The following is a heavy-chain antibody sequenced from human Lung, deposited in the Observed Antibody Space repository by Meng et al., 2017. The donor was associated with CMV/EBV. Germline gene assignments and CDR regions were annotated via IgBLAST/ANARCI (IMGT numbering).Heavy chain of an antibody. Sequence: GGSLRLSXAASGFTFDDYAMHWVRQAPGKGLEWVSLISWDGGSTYYADSVKGRFTISRDNSKNSLYLQMNSLRAEDTALYYCAKDADGGKGYYYYGMDVWGQGTTVTVSS. CDR1: GFTFDDYA. J-gene: IGHJ6*02. V-gene: IGHV3-43D*03. CDR2: ISWDGGST. D-gene: IGHD4-23*01. CDR3: AKDADGGKGYYYYGMDV.